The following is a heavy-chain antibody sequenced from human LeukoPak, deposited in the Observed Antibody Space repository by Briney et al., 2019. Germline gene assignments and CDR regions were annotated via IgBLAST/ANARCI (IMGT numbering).Heavy chain of an antibody. Sequence: ASVTVSFKASGYTFTSYAMNWVRQAPGQGREWMGWINTNTGNPTYAQGFTGRFVFSLDTSVSTAYLQISSLKAEDTAVYYCARSSYDSSGRNAFDIWGQGTMVTVSS. CDR1: GYTFTSYA. D-gene: IGHD3-22*01. J-gene: IGHJ3*02. CDR2: INTNTGNP. CDR3: ARSSYDSSGRNAFDI. V-gene: IGHV7-4-1*02.